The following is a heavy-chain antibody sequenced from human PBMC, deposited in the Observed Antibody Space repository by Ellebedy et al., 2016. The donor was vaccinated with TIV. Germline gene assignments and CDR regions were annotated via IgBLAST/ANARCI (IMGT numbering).Heavy chain of an antibody. D-gene: IGHD6-13*01. CDR3: ARRVAATGSGWWFDP. CDR1: GYIFSSYW. CDR2: IYPGDSET. Sequence: GESLKISCNVSGYIFSSYWIGWVRQMPGKGLEWMGIIYPGDSETRYSPSFQGPVTISVDKSFSTAYLQWSSLKASDTAMYYCARRVAATGSGWWFDPWGQGTLVTVSS. V-gene: IGHV5-51*01. J-gene: IGHJ5*02.